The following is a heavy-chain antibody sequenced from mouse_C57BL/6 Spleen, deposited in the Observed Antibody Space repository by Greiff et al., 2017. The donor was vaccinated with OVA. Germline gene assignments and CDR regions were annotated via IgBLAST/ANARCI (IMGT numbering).Heavy chain of an antibody. V-gene: IGHV5-17*01. CDR3: ARRTTVVAMDY. CDR2: ISSGSSTT. Sequence: EVQLVESGGGLVKPGGSPKLSCAASGFPFSDYGMHWVRQAPEKGLEWVAYISSGSSTTYSADTVTGRFTISRDNAKKTLFLQMTSLMSEDTAMYYCARRTTVVAMDYWGQGTTLTVSA. J-gene: IGHJ2*01. CDR1: GFPFSDYG. D-gene: IGHD1-1*01.